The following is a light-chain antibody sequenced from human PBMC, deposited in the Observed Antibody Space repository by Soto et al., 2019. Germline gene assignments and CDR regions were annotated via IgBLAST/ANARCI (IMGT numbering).Light chain of an antibody. V-gene: IGLV7-43*01. Sequence: QAVVTQEPSVTVSPGGTVTLTCASSTGAVTSGYSPNWFQQRPGQAPRPLIYGTSNKHSWTPARFSGSLLGGKAALTLSGVQPEDEAEYYCLLYYGGAHVFGTGTKVTVL. CDR2: GTS. J-gene: IGLJ1*01. CDR3: LLYYGGAHV. CDR1: TGAVTSGYS.